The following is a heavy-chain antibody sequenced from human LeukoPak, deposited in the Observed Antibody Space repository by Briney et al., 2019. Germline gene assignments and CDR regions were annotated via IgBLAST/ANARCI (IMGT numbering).Heavy chain of an antibody. J-gene: IGHJ6*04. CDR1: GFTFSSYS. D-gene: IGHD3-10*02. CDR3: AELGITMIGGV. Sequence: PGGSLRLSCAASGFTFSSYSMNWVRQAPGKGLEWVSSISSSSSYMYYPDSVKGRFAISRDNAKSSLYLQMNSLRAEDTAVYYCAELGITMIGGVWGKGTTVTISS. CDR2: ISSSSSYM. V-gene: IGHV3-21*01.